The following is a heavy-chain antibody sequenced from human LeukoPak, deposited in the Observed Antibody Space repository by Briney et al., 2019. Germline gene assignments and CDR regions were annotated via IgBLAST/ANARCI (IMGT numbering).Heavy chain of an antibody. D-gene: IGHD3-22*01. V-gene: IGHV4-59*01. J-gene: IGHJ4*02. CDR1: GGSISSNY. CDR2: IYYSGST. CDR3: ARRAYSSGYYYFDY. Sequence: SETLSLTCTVSGGSISSNYWSWIRQPPGEGLEWVGYIYYSGSTIYNPSLKSRVTISVDTSKNQFSLKLSSVTAADTAVYYCARRAYSSGYYYFDYWGQGTLVTVSS.